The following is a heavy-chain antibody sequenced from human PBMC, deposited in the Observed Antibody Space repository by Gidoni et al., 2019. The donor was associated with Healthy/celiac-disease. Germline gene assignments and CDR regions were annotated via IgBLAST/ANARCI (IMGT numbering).Heavy chain of an antibody. CDR2: IYYSGST. CDR3: ARDGVLKLGGMDV. Sequence: QVQLHVSGPGLVKLLQSLSLTRPVSGGSTSSGGYSWSWIRQPPGKGLEWIGYIYYSGSTYYNPSLKSRVTISVDTSKNQFSLKLSSVTAADTAVYYCARDGVLKLGGMDVWGQGTTVTVSS. CDR1: GGSTSSGGYS. D-gene: IGHD1-7*01. V-gene: IGHV4-30-4*07. J-gene: IGHJ6*02.